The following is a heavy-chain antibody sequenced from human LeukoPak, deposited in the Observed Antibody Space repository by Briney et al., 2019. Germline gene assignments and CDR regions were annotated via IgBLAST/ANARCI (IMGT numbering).Heavy chain of an antibody. Sequence: GGSLRLSCAASGFTLSSYMNWVRQAPGKGLEWVSTISGRGGITSYADFVKGRFTISRDNAKNSLYLQMNSLRAEDTAVYYCARDNEWIQLWFQWYYFDYWGQGTLVTVSS. D-gene: IGHD5-18*01. CDR2: ISGRGGIT. V-gene: IGHV3-23*01. J-gene: IGHJ4*02. CDR3: ARDNEWIQLWFQWYYFDY. CDR1: GFTLSSY.